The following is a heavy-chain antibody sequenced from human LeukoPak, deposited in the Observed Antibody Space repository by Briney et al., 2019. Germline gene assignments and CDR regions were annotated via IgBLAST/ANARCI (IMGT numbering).Heavy chain of an antibody. CDR3: ARDSSSWTRGWFDP. D-gene: IGHD6-13*01. J-gene: IGHJ5*02. V-gene: IGHV1-2*02. CDR1: GYTSTGYY. Sequence: ASVKVSCKASGYTSTGYYMHWVRQAPGQGLEWMGWINPNSGGTNYAQKFQGRVTMTRDTSISTAYMELSRLRSDDTAVYYCARDSSSWTRGWFDPWGQGTLVTVSS. CDR2: INPNSGGT.